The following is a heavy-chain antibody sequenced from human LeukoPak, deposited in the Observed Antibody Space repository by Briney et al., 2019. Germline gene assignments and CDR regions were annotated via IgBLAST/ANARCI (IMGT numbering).Heavy chain of an antibody. Sequence: PSETLSLTCAVYGGSFSGYYWSWIRQPPGKGLEWIGEINHSGSTNYNPSLKSRVTISVDTSKNQFSLKLSSVTAADTAVYYCARVSTYYYGSGSYLGRWFFDYWGQGTLVTVSP. V-gene: IGHV4-34*01. CDR2: INHSGST. CDR3: ARVSTYYYGSGSYLGRWFFDY. CDR1: GGSFSGYY. J-gene: IGHJ4*02. D-gene: IGHD3-10*01.